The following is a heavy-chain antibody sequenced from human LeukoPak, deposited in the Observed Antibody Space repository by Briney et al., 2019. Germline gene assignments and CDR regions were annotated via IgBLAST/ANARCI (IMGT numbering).Heavy chain of an antibody. CDR3: ARVLHDSSGMGAFDI. D-gene: IGHD3-22*01. J-gene: IGHJ3*02. CDR2: IGTAGDT. V-gene: IGHV3-13*01. Sequence: GSLRLSCAASGFTFSSYDMHWVRQATGKGLEWVSAIGTAGDTYYPGSVKGRFTISRENAKNSLYLQMNSLRAGDTAVYYCARVLHDSSGMGAFDIWGQGTVVTVSS. CDR1: GFTFSSYD.